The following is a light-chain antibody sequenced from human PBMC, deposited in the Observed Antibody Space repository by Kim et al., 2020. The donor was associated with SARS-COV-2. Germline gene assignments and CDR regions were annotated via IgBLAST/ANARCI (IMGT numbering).Light chain of an antibody. CDR2: AAS. Sequence: ASGGDRVTITCRASQGISNYLAWYQQKPGKVPKLLIYAASTLQSGVPSRFSGSGSGTDFTLTISSLQPEDVATYYCQKYNSATRTFGQGTKVDIK. V-gene: IGKV1-27*01. J-gene: IGKJ1*01. CDR3: QKYNSATRT. CDR1: QGISNY.